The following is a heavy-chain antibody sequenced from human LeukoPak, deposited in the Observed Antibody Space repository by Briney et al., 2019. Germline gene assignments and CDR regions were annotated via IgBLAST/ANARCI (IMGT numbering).Heavy chain of an antibody. D-gene: IGHD5-18*01. CDR3: ARVDTAMIDAFDI. CDR2: ISSSGSTI. J-gene: IGHJ3*02. Sequence: GGSLRLSCAASGFTFSDYYMSWIRQAPGKGLEWVSYISSSGSTIYYADSVKGRFTISRDNAKNSLYLQMNSLRAEDTAVYYCARVDTAMIDAFDIWGQGTMVTVSS. CDR1: GFTFSDYY. V-gene: IGHV3-11*01.